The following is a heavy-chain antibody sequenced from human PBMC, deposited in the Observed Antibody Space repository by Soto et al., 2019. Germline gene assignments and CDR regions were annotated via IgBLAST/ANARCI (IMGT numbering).Heavy chain of an antibody. J-gene: IGHJ4*02. D-gene: IGHD1-26*01. Sequence: SETLSLTCAVYGGSFSGYYWSWIRQPPGKGLEWIGEINHSGSTNYNPSLKSRVTISVDTSKNQFSLKLSSVTAADTAVYYCARVKEGGSYYVDYWGQGTLVTVSS. CDR2: INHSGST. CDR3: ARVKEGGSYYVDY. CDR1: GGSFSGYY. V-gene: IGHV4-34*01.